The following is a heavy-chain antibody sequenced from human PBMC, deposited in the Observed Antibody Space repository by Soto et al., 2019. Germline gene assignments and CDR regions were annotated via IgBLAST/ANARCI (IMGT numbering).Heavy chain of an antibody. D-gene: IGHD3-22*01. CDR2: IYYSGST. CDR1: GGSISSGGYY. CDR3: ARAENYYYDSSGYPGFYSFDY. V-gene: IGHV4-31*03. Sequence: QVQLQESGPGLVKPSQTLSLTCTVSGGSISSGGYYWSWIRQHPGKGLEWIVYIYYSGSTYYNPSRKSRVTLSVYTSKNQSSLKLSYVTSGDTAVYYFARAENYYYDSSGYPGFYSFDYWGQGTPVTVSS. J-gene: IGHJ4*02.